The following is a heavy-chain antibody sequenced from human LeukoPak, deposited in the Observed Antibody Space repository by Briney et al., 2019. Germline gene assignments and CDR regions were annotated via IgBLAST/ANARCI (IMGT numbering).Heavy chain of an antibody. Sequence: GGFLRLSCAASGFTFSSYWMSWVRQAPGKGLEWVANIKQDGSEKCYVDSVRGRFTISRDNAKNSLYLQMNSLRAEDTAVYYCARGQRGLDYWGQGTLVTVSS. CDR3: ARGQRGLDY. CDR1: GFTFSSYW. V-gene: IGHV3-7*04. D-gene: IGHD5-24*01. CDR2: IKQDGSEK. J-gene: IGHJ4*02.